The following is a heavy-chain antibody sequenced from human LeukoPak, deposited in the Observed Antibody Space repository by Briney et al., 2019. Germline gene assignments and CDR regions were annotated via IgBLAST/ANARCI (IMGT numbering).Heavy chain of an antibody. CDR3: ARTGGYSGYDTPDY. V-gene: IGHV1-2*02. J-gene: IGHJ4*02. Sequence: ASVKVSCKSSGYTFTGYYMHWVRQAPGQGLEWMGWINPNSGGINYAQKFQGRVTMTRDTSISTAYMELSRLRSDDTAVYYCARTGGYSGYDTPDYWGQGTLVTVSS. CDR2: INPNSGGI. CDR1: GYTFTGYY. D-gene: IGHD5-12*01.